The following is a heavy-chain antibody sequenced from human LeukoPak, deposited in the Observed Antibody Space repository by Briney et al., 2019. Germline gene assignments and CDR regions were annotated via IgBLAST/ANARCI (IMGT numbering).Heavy chain of an antibody. Sequence: GASVKVSCKASGYTFTGYYMHWVRQAPGQGLEWMGGIIPIFGTANYAQKFQGRVTITADKSTSTAYMELSSLRSEDTAVYYCARYDFWSGSGWFDPWGQGTLVTVSS. CDR2: IIPIFGTA. CDR1: GYTFTGYY. CDR3: ARYDFWSGSGWFDP. V-gene: IGHV1-69*06. D-gene: IGHD3-3*01. J-gene: IGHJ5*02.